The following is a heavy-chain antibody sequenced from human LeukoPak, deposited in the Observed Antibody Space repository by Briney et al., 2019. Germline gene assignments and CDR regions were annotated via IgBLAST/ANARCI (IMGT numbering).Heavy chain of an antibody. J-gene: IGHJ5*02. Sequence: PSQTLSLTCTVSGDSISSGDYYWSWIRQPPGKGLEWIGYIYYSGGTYYNPSLKSRVTISVDTSKNQFSLKLSSVTAADTAVYYCARVRRDGYNRSNWFDPWGQGTLVTVSS. CDR1: GDSISSGDYY. CDR3: ARVRRDGYNRSNWFDP. D-gene: IGHD5-24*01. CDR2: IYYSGGT. V-gene: IGHV4-30-4*01.